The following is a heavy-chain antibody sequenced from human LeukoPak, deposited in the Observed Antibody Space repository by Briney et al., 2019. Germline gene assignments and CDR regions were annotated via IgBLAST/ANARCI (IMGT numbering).Heavy chain of an antibody. CDR1: GFTFSSYA. V-gene: IGHV3-7*01. CDR3: ARHSYGSGSYLIDY. J-gene: IGHJ4*02. D-gene: IGHD3-10*01. CDR2: IKQDGSEK. Sequence: PGGSLRLSCAASGFTFSSYAMNWVRQAPGKGLEWVANIKQDGSEKYYVDSVKGRFTISRDNAKNSLYLQMNSLRAEDTAVYYCARHSYGSGSYLIDYWGQGTLVTVSS.